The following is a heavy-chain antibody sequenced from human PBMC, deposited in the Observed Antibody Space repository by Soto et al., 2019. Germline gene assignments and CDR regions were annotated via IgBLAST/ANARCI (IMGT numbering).Heavy chain of an antibody. CDR2: INPSGGST. CDR3: AREYVARTLRSTRRMDV. D-gene: IGHD1-1*01. CDR1: GYTFTSYY. J-gene: IGHJ6*02. Sequence: ASVKVSCKASGYTFTSYYMHWVRQAPGQGLEWMGIINPSGGSTSYAQKLKGRVTMTRDTSTSTVYMELSSLRSEDTAVYYCAREYVARTLRSTRRMDVWGQGTTVTVSS. V-gene: IGHV1-46*01.